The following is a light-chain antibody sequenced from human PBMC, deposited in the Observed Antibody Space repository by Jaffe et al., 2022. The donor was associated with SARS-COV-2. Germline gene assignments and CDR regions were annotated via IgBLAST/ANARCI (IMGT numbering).Light chain of an antibody. Sequence: EIVLTQSPGTLSLSPGERATLSCRASQRVIATSLAWYQQKPGQAPRLLIHGASRRATDIPDRISGSGSGTDFTLTISRLEPEDFAVYYCQQYGSSPWTFGQGTKVEIK. J-gene: IGKJ1*01. CDR1: QRVIATS. CDR2: GAS. V-gene: IGKV3-20*01. CDR3: QQYGSSPWT.